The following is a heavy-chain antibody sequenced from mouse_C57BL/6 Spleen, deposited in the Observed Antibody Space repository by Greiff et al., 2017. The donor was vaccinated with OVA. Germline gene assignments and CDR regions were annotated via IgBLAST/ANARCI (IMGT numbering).Heavy chain of an antibody. D-gene: IGHD2-13*01. J-gene: IGHJ2*01. CDR3: ARWELDAVTGY. CDR2: IYPGDGDT. Sequence: QVQLQQSGPELVKPGASVKISCKASGYAFSSSWMNWVKQRPGKGLEWIGRIYPGDGDTNYNGKFKGKATLTADKSSSTAYMQLSSLTSEDSAVYFCARWELDAVTGYWGQGTTLTVSS. V-gene: IGHV1-82*01. CDR1: GYAFSSSW.